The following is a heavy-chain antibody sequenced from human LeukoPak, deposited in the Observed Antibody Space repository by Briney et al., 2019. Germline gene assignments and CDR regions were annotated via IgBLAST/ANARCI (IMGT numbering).Heavy chain of an antibody. CDR3: VKDLYKGDTSSWYYFDY. V-gene: IGHV3-30*18. CDR2: ISYDGSNK. J-gene: IGHJ4*02. D-gene: IGHD6-13*01. Sequence: GGSLRLSCAVSEFNFSSYGMHWVRQAPGKGLEWVAVISYDGSNKFYAESVKGRFTISRDNSQNTLDLQMNSLRPEDTAVYYCVKDLYKGDTSSWYYFDYWGQGTLVTVSS. CDR1: EFNFSSYG.